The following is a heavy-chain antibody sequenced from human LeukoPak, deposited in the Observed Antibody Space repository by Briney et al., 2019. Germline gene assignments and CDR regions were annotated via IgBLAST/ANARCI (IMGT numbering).Heavy chain of an antibody. CDR1: GGTFSSYA. J-gene: IGHJ3*02. CDR2: IIPIFGTA. V-gene: IGHV1-69*05. D-gene: IGHD6-19*01. Sequence: ASVKVSCKASGGTFSSYAISWVRQAPGQGLEWMGGIIPIFGTANYAQKFQGRVTITTDESTSTAYMELSSLRSEDTAVYYCARDRPYYSSGWLDAFDIWGQGTMVTVSS. CDR3: ARDRPYYSSGWLDAFDI.